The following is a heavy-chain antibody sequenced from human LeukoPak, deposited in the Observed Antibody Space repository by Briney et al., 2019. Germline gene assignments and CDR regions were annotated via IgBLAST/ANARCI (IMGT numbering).Heavy chain of an antibody. D-gene: IGHD3-10*01. J-gene: IGHJ4*02. CDR2: ISSSSSYI. V-gene: IGHV3-21*01. CDR1: GFTFSSYS. CDR3: ARDNSITMVRGVIGH. Sequence: GGSLRLSCAASGFTFSSYSMNWVRQAPGKGLEWVSSISSSSSYIYYADSVKGRFTISRDNAKNSLYLQMNSLRAEDTAVYYCARDNSITMVRGVIGHWGQGTLVTVSS.